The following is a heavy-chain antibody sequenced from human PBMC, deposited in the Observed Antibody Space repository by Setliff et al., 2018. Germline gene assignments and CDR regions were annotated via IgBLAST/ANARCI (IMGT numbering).Heavy chain of an antibody. J-gene: IGHJ4*02. D-gene: IGHD6-25*01. CDR1: GFTFSSYW. CDR2: INSDGSST. Sequence: GESLKISCAASGFTFSSYWMHWVRQAPGKGLVWVSRINSDGSSTSYADSVKGRFTIPRDNAKNTLYLQMNSLRAEDTAVYYCARDRSGGRDYWGQGTLVTVSS. CDR3: ARDRSGGRDY. V-gene: IGHV3-74*01.